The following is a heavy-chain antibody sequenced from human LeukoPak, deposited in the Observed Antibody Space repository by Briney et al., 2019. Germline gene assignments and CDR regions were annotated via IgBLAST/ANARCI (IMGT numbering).Heavy chain of an antibody. CDR1: GFTYSRYG. CDR2: IWYDGSYK. Sequence: GGSLRLSCAASGFTYSRYGMHWDRQAPGKGLEWVAVIWYDGSYKKYADSVKGRFTISRDNSKNMLNLQMNSLRAEDTAVYFCARDQYSSNWGAFDIWGQGTMVTVSS. V-gene: IGHV3-33*01. D-gene: IGHD6-13*01. J-gene: IGHJ3*02. CDR3: ARDQYSSNWGAFDI.